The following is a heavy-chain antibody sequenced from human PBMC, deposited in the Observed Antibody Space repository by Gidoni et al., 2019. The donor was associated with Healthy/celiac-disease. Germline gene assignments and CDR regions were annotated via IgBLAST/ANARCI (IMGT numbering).Heavy chain of an antibody. CDR3: ASKSLSNTIFGVVIQFDP. J-gene: IGHJ5*02. Sequence: QVQLVQSGAEVKKTGASVQVSCKHSGYTYTSYDINWVRQATGQGLEWMGWMNPTSGNTGYAQKFQGRSTMTRNTSISTAYMELSSLRSEDTAGYYCASKSLSNTIFGVVIQFDPWGQGTLVTVSS. V-gene: IGHV1-8*01. D-gene: IGHD3-3*01. CDR1: GYTYTSYD. CDR2: MNPTSGNT.